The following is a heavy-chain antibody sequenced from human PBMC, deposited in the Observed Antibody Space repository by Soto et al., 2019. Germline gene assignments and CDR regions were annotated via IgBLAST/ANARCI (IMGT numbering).Heavy chain of an antibody. CDR3: AKDRLGGNFDY. V-gene: IGHV3-23*01. J-gene: IGHJ4*02. Sequence: EVQLLDSGGGLVQPGGSLRLSCAASGFTFNNYAMNWVRQAPGKGLEWVATISGTGGSTYYADSVKGRFTISRDNSKNTLYVQMNSRRIEDTAVYYCAKDRLGGNFDYWGQGTQVTVSS. CDR2: ISGTGGST. CDR1: GFTFNNYA.